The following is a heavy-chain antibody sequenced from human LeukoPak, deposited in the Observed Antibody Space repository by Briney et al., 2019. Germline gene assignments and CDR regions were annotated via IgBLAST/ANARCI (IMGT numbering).Heavy chain of an antibody. CDR3: AKDREDYGDYGVLDF. V-gene: IGHV3-23*01. D-gene: IGHD4-17*01. CDR1: GGSISSGSYY. CDR2: ISGSGAST. J-gene: IGHJ4*02. Sequence: LSLTCTVSGGSISSGSYYWSWIRQPAGKGLEWVSGISGSGASTYYADSVKGRFTISRDNSKNTLYLQMNSLRAEDTAVYYCAKDREDYGDYGVLDFWGQGTLVTVSS.